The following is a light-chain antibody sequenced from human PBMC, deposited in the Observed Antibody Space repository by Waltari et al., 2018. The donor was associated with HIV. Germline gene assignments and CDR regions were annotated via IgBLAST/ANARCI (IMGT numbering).Light chain of an antibody. Sequence: DIQLTQSPSSMSASVGDTVSITCRASQGISNYLAWYQQKPGNAPKLLIFAASTLQTGVPSRFSGSGFGTEFTLTISSLHPEDFATYSCQQLDTYPRTFGQGTKVEIK. J-gene: IGKJ1*01. CDR1: QGISNY. CDR3: QQLDTYPRT. V-gene: IGKV1-9*01. CDR2: AAS.